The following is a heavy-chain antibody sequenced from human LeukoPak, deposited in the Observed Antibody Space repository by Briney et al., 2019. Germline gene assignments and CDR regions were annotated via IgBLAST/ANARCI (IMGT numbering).Heavy chain of an antibody. Sequence: SETLSLTCAVYGGSFSGYYWSWIRQPPGKRLEWIGYIYYTGNTNYNPSFKSRVTISVDTSKNQFSLKLTSVTAADTAVYYCARHYFDSSGPDPWGQGTLVTVSS. CDR1: GGSFSGYY. D-gene: IGHD3-22*01. J-gene: IGHJ5*02. CDR2: IYYTGNT. V-gene: IGHV4-59*01. CDR3: ARHYFDSSGPDP.